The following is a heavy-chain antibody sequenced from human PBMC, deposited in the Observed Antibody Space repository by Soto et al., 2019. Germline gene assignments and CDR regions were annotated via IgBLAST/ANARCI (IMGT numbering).Heavy chain of an antibody. J-gene: IGHJ6*02. D-gene: IGHD6-13*01. CDR3: ARIRGIAAAGYYYYYGMDV. CDR2: IDWDDDK. Sequence: SGPTLVNPTQTLTLTCTFSGFSLSTSGMCVSWIRQPPGEALEWLALIDWDDDKYYSTSLKTRLTISKDTSKNQVVLTMTNMDPVDTATYYCARIRGIAAAGYYYYYGMDVWGQGTTVTSP. V-gene: IGHV2-70*01. CDR1: GFSLSTSGMC.